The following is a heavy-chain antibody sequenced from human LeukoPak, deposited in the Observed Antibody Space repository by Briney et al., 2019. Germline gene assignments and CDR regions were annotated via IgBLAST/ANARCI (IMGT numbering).Heavy chain of an antibody. V-gene: IGHV1-24*01. CDR2: FDPEDGET. CDR3: VAIGLYSSSWSHYFNY. D-gene: IGHD6-13*01. J-gene: IGHJ4*02. CDR1: GYTLTELS. Sequence: ASEKVSCKVSGYTLTELSMHWVRQAPGKGLEWMGGFDPEDGETIYAQKFQGRVTMTEDTSTDTAYMELSSLRSEDTAVYYCVAIGLYSSSWSHYFNYWGQGTLVTVSS.